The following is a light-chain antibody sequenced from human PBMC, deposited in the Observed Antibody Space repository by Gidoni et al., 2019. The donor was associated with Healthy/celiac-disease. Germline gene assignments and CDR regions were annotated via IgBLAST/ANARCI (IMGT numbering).Light chain of an antibody. V-gene: IGKV4-1*01. J-gene: IGKJ4*01. CDR3: QQYYSTFT. Sequence: DIVMTQSPDSLAVSLAERATINCKSSQSVLYSSNNKNYLAWYQQKPGQPPKLLIYWASTRESGVPDRFSGSGSGTDFTLTISSLQAEDVAVYYCQQYYSTFTFGGGTKVEIK. CDR2: WAS. CDR1: QSVLYSSNNKNY.